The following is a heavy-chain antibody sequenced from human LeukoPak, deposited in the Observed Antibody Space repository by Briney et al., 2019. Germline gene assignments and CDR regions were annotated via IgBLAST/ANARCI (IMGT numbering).Heavy chain of an antibody. V-gene: IGHV3-7*01. CDR3: ARRGYSGYDDDAFDI. Sequence: PGESLRLSCAASGFTFSSYWMSWVRQAPGKGLEWVANIKQDGSEKYYVDSVKGRFTISRDNAKNSLYLQMNSLRAEDTAVYYCARRGYSGYDDDAFDIWGQGTMVTVSS. D-gene: IGHD5-12*01. J-gene: IGHJ3*02. CDR2: IKQDGSEK. CDR1: GFTFSSYW.